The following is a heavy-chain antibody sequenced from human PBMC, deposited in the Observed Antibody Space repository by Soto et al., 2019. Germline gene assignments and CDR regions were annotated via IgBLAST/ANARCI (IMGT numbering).Heavy chain of an antibody. CDR1: GECLSGYC. CDR3: AGGRGRLPDIVLVVAARAWFDP. Sequence: PSYSLSLTCAAYGECLSGYCFAGIRQPQGKGLEWIGEINHSGSTNYNPSLKSRVTISVATSKNQFFLKLSSVTAADTAVYYCAGGRGRLPDIVLVVAARAWFDPWGQGTLVTVSS. V-gene: IGHV4-34*01. J-gene: IGHJ5*02. D-gene: IGHD2-15*01. CDR2: INHSGST.